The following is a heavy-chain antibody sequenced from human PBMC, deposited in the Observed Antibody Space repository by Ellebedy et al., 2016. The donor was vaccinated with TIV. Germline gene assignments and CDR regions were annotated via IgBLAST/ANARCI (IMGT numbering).Heavy chain of an antibody. CDR3: ARDPNGYSGLYS. CDR2: MNPNSGNT. D-gene: IGHD5-12*01. Sequence: ASVKVSCXASGYTFTSYDINWVRQATGQGLEWMGWMNPNSGNTGYAQKFQGRVTMTRNTSISTAYMELSSLRSEDTAVYYCARDPNGYSGLYSWGQGTLVTVSS. J-gene: IGHJ4*02. V-gene: IGHV1-8*01. CDR1: GYTFTSYD.